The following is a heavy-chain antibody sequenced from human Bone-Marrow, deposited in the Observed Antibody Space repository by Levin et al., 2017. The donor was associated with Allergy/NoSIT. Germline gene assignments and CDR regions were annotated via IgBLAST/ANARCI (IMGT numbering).Heavy chain of an antibody. Sequence: ASVKVSCKPSGDTFSKSPISWVRQAPGQGLEWLGRIIPTLDIANYAPNFQGRVTITADIVTSTAYMELTSLTSEDTAVYYCARDSSELSSTWYSDFWGQGTLVTVSS. CDR3: ARDSSELSSTWYSDF. CDR1: GDTFSKSP. D-gene: IGHD2-2*01. J-gene: IGHJ4*02. V-gene: IGHV1-69*10. CDR2: IIPTLDIA.